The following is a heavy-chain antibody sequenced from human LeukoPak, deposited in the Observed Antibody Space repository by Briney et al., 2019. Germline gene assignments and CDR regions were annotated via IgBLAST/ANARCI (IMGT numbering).Heavy chain of an antibody. V-gene: IGHV4-34*01. Sequence: SETLSLTCAVYGGSFSGYYWSWIRQPPGKGLEWIGEINHSGSTNYNPSLKSRVTISVDTSKNQFSLTLSSVTAADTAVYYCARHSYAGSQYFFDYWGQGTLVTVSS. CDR1: GGSFSGYY. J-gene: IGHJ4*02. CDR2: INHSGST. CDR3: ARHSYAGSQYFFDY. D-gene: IGHD3-10*01.